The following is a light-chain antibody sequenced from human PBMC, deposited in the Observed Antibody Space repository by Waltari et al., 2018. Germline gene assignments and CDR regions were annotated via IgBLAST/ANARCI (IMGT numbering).Light chain of an antibody. J-gene: IGKJ2*01. Sequence: EIVLTQSPGTLSLSPGERATLSCRASQSVSNNYLAWHQQRRGQAPRLRIYGASIRATGSPDKFSGSGSGTDFTLTISRLEPEDFAVYYCQDYSSSPYTFGQGTKLESK. CDR1: QSVSNNY. V-gene: IGKV3-20*01. CDR3: QDYSSSPYT. CDR2: GAS.